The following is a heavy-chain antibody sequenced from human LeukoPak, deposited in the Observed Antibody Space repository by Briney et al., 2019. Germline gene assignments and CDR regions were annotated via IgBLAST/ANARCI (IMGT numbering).Heavy chain of an antibody. Sequence: PGGSLRLSCAASAFTFSTYPIHWVRQASGKGLEWVAGVSNDGRNNYYADSVKGRFTISRDDSKNTVYLQMNSLRLEDTAFYYCASGFHYWGREPWSPSPQ. D-gene: IGHD2-15*01. V-gene: IGHV3-30-3*02. CDR2: VSNDGRNN. CDR1: AFTFSTYP. J-gene: IGHJ4*02. CDR3: ASGFHY.